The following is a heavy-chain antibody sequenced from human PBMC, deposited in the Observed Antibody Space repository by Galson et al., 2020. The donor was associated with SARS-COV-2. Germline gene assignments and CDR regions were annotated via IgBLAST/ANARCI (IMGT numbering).Heavy chain of an antibody. V-gene: IGHV3-33*06. CDR2: IWYDGSNK. CDR1: GFTFSSYG. J-gene: IGHJ6*03. Sequence: GGSLRLSCAASGFTFSSYGMHWVRQAPGKGLEWVAVIWYDGSNKYYADSVKGRFTISRDNSKNTLYLQMNSLRAEDTAVYYCAKGKDWYYYYYMDVWGKGTTVTVSS. D-gene: IGHD2-15*01. CDR3: AKGKDWYYYYYMDV.